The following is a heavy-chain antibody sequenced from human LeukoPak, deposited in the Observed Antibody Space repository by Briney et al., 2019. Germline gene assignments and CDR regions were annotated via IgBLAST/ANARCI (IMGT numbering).Heavy chain of an antibody. CDR1: GFTFSNYW. D-gene: IGHD3-10*01. J-gene: IGHJ4*02. V-gene: IGHV3-74*01. CDR2: IESDESVT. Sequence: GGSLRLSCAASGFTFSNYWMNWVRQDPGKGLVWVSRIESDESVTTYADSVKGRFIISRDNAENTLYLQMSSLRAEDTAVYYCARDYYGSFDFWGQGTVVTVSS. CDR3: ARDYYGSFDF.